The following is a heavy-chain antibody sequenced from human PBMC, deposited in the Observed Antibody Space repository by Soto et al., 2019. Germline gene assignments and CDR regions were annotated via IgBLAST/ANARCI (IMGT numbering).Heavy chain of an antibody. J-gene: IGHJ6*03. V-gene: IGHV3-30*18. CDR1: WFTLRCYW. Sequence: GGGPGLSLVAPWFTLRCYWIHLGRPAPGKGVGGGGGISYDGSNKYYADSVKGRFTISRDNSKNTLYLQMNSLRAEDTAVYYCAKEPAYYDFWSGYYTAPGYYYYMDVWGKGTTVTVSS. CDR3: AKEPAYYDFWSGYYTAPGYYYYMDV. D-gene: IGHD3-3*01. CDR2: ISYDGSNK.